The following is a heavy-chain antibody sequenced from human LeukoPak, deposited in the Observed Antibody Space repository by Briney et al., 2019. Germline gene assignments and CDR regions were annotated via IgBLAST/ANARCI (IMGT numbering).Heavy chain of an antibody. V-gene: IGHV1-2*02. D-gene: IGHD6-19*01. Sequence: ASVKVSCKASGYTFTGYYMHWVRQAPGQGLEWMGWINPNSGGTNYAQKFQGRVTMTRDTSISTAYMELSSLRSEDTAVYYCARSRSYSSGWYVQIRAFDIWGQGTMVTVSS. CDR3: ARSRSYSSGWYVQIRAFDI. CDR2: INPNSGGT. J-gene: IGHJ3*02. CDR1: GYTFTGYY.